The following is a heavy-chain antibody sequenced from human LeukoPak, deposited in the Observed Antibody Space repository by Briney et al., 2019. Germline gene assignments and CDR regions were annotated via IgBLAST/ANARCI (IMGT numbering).Heavy chain of an antibody. D-gene: IGHD5-24*01. CDR3: ARVEMATIHKELDY. CDR1: GGSFSGYY. V-gene: IGHV4-34*01. CDR2: INHSGST. Sequence: SETLSLTCAVYGGSFSGYYWSWIRQPPGEGMEWIGEINHSGSTNYNPSLKSRVTISVDTSKNQFSLKLSSVTAADTAVYYCARVEMATIHKELDYWGQGTLVTVSS. J-gene: IGHJ4*02.